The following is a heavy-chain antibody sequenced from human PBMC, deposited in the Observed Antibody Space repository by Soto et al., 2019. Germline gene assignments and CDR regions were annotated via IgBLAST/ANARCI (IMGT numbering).Heavy chain of an antibody. J-gene: IGHJ4*02. Sequence: QVQLVESGGGVVQPGRSLRLSCAASGFTFSSYGMHWVRQAPGKGLEWVAVISYDGSNKYYADSVKGRFTISRDNSKNTLYLQMNSLRAEDTAVYYCAKRYSSGWYYIDCWGQGTLVTVSS. CDR1: GFTFSSYG. D-gene: IGHD6-19*01. V-gene: IGHV3-30*18. CDR2: ISYDGSNK. CDR3: AKRYSSGWYYIDC.